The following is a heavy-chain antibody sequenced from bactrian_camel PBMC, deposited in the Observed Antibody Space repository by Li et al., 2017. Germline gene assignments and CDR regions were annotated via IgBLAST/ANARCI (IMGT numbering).Heavy chain of an antibody. Sequence: VQLVESGGGSVQAGESLRLSCVASGFAGSNLYMAWFRQAPGKEREGVAAIDRNGYPTYTYAVKDRFTISKDNVKNTLYLEMNNPELEDTAMYFCAAGTSTGFPFRESAYPYWGQGTQVTVS. D-gene: IGHD5*01. V-gene: IGHV3-2*01. CDR1: GFAGSNLY. CDR3: AAGTSTGFPFRESAYPY. CDR2: IDRNGYPT. J-gene: IGHJ4*01.